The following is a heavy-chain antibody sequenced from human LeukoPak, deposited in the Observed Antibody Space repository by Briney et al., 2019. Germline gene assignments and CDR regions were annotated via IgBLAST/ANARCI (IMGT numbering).Heavy chain of an antibody. J-gene: IGHJ4*02. CDR1: GFTFSTYA. CDR2: ISVSGGST. V-gene: IGHV3-23*01. D-gene: IGHD1-20*01. Sequence: VGSLRLSCAASGFTFSTYAMSCVRQAPGKGLEWVSVISVSGGSTYYADSVKGRFTISRDNSKNTLYLQMNSLRAEDTAVYYCARDSISNWNDLDDWGQGTLVTVSS. CDR3: ARDSISNWNDLDD.